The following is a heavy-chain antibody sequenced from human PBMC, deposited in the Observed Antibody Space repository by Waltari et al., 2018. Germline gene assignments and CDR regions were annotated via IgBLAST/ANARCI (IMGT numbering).Heavy chain of an antibody. CDR3: ARHRPYISGVYYGLDV. J-gene: IGHJ6*02. Sequence: SCAASGFTFSSYSMDWVRQAPGKGLEWVSSISPSSGHRYYADSLKGRFTISRDNAKNSLDLQMSSLRAEDTAVYYCARHRPYISGVYYGLDVWGLGTTVTVSS. D-gene: IGHD6-19*01. CDR1: GFTFSSYS. V-gene: IGHV3-21*01. CDR2: ISPSSGHR.